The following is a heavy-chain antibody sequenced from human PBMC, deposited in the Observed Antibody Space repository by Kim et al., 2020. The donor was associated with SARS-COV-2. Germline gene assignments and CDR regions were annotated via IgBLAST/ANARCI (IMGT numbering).Heavy chain of an antibody. J-gene: IGHJ4*02. Sequence: ISDSGLRTHYADSVTGRFTISRDNSKSTLFLQMNYLRAGDTAIYYCEASDYWGQGSLVTVSS. CDR2: ISDSGLRT. CDR3: EASDY. V-gene: IGHV3-23*01.